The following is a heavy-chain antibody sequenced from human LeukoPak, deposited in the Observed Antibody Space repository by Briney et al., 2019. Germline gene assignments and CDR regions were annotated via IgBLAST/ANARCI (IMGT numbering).Heavy chain of an antibody. CDR1: GFTFSNYG. CDR2: IWYDGTKK. Sequence: PGGSLRLSCAASGFTFSNYGMHWVRQAPGKGLEWVSVIWYDGTKKYYADSVKGRLTISRDNSKNTLYLEMNRLRAEDTAVYYCARDRAVRYFDYWGQGTLVTVSS. D-gene: IGHD3-16*02. J-gene: IGHJ4*02. V-gene: IGHV3-33*01. CDR3: ARDRAVRYFDY.